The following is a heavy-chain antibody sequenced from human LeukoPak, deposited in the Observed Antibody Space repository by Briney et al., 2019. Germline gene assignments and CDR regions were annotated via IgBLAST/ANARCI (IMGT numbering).Heavy chain of an antibody. V-gene: IGHV3-20*04. CDR1: GFTFDDYG. J-gene: IGHJ4*02. Sequence: GGSLRLSCAASGFTFDDYGMSWVRHAPGKGLEWVSGINWNGGSTGYADSVKGRFTISRDNAKNSLYLQMNSLRDEDTALYYCARDPRTGAHFDYWGQGTLVTVSS. D-gene: IGHD3/OR15-3a*01. CDR2: INWNGGST. CDR3: ARDPRTGAHFDY.